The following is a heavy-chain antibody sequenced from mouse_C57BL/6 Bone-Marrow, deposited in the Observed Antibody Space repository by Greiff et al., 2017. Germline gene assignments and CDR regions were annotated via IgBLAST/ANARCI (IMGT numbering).Heavy chain of an antibody. J-gene: IGHJ3*01. CDR1: GYTFTDYY. V-gene: IGHV1-19*01. CDR2: INPYNGGT. D-gene: IGHD1-1*01. Sequence: VQLQQSGPVLVKPGASVKMSCKASGYTFTDYYKNWVKQSHGKSLEWIGVINPYNGGTSYNQKFKGKATLTVDKSSSTAYMELNSLTSEDSAVYYCARGDYYAGFAYWGQGTLVTVSA. CDR3: ARGDYYAGFAY.